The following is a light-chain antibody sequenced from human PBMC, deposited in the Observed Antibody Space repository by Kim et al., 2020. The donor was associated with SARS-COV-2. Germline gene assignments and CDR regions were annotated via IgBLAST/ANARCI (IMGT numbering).Light chain of an antibody. J-gene: IGKJ1*01. CDR3: QQYNNCSPAT. Sequence: AAPPCGARKSVRSKLYWSQHKPRPAPTLRLFGAGAWVSATATRVSGTGCGTEFTFTLSSLRSEAVAVYYCQQYNNCSPATFGQGTKVDIK. V-gene: IGKV3D-15*01. CDR1: KSVRSK. CDR2: GAG.